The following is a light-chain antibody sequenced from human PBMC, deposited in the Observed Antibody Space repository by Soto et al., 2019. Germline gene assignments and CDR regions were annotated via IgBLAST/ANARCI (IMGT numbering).Light chain of an antibody. CDR2: GAS. CDR1: QSVSSN. V-gene: IGKV3-15*01. CDR3: QQYKNWPLT. J-gene: IGKJ4*01. Sequence: EIVMTQSPATLSVSPGGRATLSCRASQSVSSNLAWYQQKPVQAPRLLIYGASTRATGFPARFSGSGSGTEFTLTISSLQSEDFAVYYCQQYKNWPLTFGGGTKVEIK.